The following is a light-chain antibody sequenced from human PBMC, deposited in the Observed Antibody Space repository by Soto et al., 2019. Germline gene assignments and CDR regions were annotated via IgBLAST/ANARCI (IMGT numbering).Light chain of an antibody. V-gene: IGKV1-5*01. CDR3: QQYKTYSYT. CDR2: GAS. CDR1: HSISTW. J-gene: IGKJ2*01. Sequence: DIQMTQSPSTLSASVGDRVTITCRSSHSISTWLAWYQQKPGKAPKLLIYGASSLQSGVPSRVSGSGSGTQFTLTISSLQPDDFAIYYCQQYKTYSYTFGQGTKLEIK.